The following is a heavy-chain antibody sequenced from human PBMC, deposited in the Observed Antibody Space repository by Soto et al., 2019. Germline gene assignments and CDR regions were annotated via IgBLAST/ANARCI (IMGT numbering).Heavy chain of an antibody. CDR1: GGTFSSYA. CDR3: ARSQGSSTSLEIYYYYYYGMDV. Sequence: SVKVSCKASGGTFSSYAISWVRQAPGQGLEWMGGIIPISGTANYAQKFRGRVTITADESTSTAYMELSSLRSEDTAVYYCARSQGSSTSLEIYYYYYYGMDVWGQGTTVTVSS. D-gene: IGHD2-2*01. V-gene: IGHV1-69*13. CDR2: IIPISGTA. J-gene: IGHJ6*02.